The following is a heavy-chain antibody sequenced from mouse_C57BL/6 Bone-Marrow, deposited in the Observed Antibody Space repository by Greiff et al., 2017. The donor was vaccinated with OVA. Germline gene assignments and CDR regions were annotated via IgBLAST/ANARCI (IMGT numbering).Heavy chain of an antibody. D-gene: IGHD2-13*01. CDR3: ERLDYSLGYFDV. CDR2: ISNGGGST. J-gene: IGHJ1*03. CDR1: GFTFSDYY. V-gene: IGHV5-12*01. Sequence: EVKLLESGGGLVQPGGSLKLSCAASGFTFSDYYMYWVRQTPEKRLEWVAYISNGGGSTYYPDTVKGRFTISRDNAKNTLYLQLSRLKSEDTAMYYCERLDYSLGYFDVWGTGTTVTVSS.